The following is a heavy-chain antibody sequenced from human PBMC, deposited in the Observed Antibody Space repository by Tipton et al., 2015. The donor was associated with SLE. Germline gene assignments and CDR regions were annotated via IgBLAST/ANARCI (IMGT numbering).Heavy chain of an antibody. J-gene: IGHJ3*02. D-gene: IGHD1-26*01. CDR2: INHSGST. V-gene: IGHV4-34*01. CDR1: GGSFSGYY. Sequence: TLSLTCAVYGGSFSGYYWSWIRQPPGKALEWIGEINHSGSTNYNPSLKSRVTISVDTSKNQFSLKLSSVTAADTAVYYCVREGAPDSDDAFDIWGQGTMVTVSS. CDR3: VREGAPDSDDAFDI.